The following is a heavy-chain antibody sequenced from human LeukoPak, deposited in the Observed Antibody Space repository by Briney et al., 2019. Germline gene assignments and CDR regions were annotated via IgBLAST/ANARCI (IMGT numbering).Heavy chain of an antibody. V-gene: IGHV3-23*01. CDR3: AELGITMIGGV. CDR2: ITGSGDSA. CDR1: GFTFSSYA. J-gene: IGHJ6*04. Sequence: GGSLRLSCAASGFTFSSYAMTWVRQAPGKGLEWVSAITGSGDSANYSDSVKGRFTISRDHSKSTVYLQMNSLRAEDTAVYYCAELGITMIGGVWGKGTTVTISS. D-gene: IGHD3-10*02.